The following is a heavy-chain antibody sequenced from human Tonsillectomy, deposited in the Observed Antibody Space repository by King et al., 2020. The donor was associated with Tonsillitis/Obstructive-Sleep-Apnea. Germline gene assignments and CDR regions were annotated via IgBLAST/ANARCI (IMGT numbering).Heavy chain of an antibody. V-gene: IGHV3-11*06. Sequence: VQLVEAGGGFVKPGGSLRLSCAASGFTFSDYYMSWIRQAPGKGLEWGSYIGTSSSTNYADSVKGRFTISRDNAKNSLHLQMNSLRAEDTAVYYCASDRFLGDIVVPSYYGMVVWGKGATVTVSA. CDR1: GFTFSDYY. CDR3: ASDRFLGDIVVPSYYGMVV. J-gene: IGHJ6*04. D-gene: IGHD2-15*01. CDR2: IGTSSST.